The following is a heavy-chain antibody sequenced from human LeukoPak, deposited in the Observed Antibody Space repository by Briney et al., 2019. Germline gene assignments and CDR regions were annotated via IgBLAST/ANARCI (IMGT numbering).Heavy chain of an antibody. V-gene: IGHV1-2*02. CDR3: ARETGAIFGVVTN. D-gene: IGHD3-3*01. CDR2: INPNSGGT. J-gene: IGHJ4*02. Sequence: ASVKVSCKASGYTFTRYYMHWVRQAPGRGLEWMGWINPNSGGTNYAQKFQGRVTMTRDTTISTAYMELSRLRSDDTAVYYCARETGAIFGVVTNWGQGTLVTVST. CDR1: GYTFTRYY.